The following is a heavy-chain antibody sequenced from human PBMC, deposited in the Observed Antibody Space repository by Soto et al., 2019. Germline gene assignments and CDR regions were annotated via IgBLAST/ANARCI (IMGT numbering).Heavy chain of an antibody. CDR3: ARDGRDYGDYYYMDV. Sequence: GGSLRLSCAASGFTFSSYWMSWVRQAPGKGLEWVANIKQDGSEKYYVDSVKGRFTISRDNAKNSLYLQMNSLRAEDTAVYYCARDGRDYGDYYYMDVWGKGTTVTVSS. CDR1: GFTFSSYW. CDR2: IKQDGSEK. V-gene: IGHV3-7*01. D-gene: IGHD4-17*01. J-gene: IGHJ6*03.